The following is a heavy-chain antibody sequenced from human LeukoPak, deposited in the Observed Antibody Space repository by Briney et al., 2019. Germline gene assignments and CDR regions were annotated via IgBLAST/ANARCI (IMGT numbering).Heavy chain of an antibody. CDR3: TREDPSWNYADS. Sequence: PSETLSLTCTVSGYSISSGYYWGWIRQPPGKGLEWIGNIYHTESTYYNPSLKSRVTISVDTSKNQFSLKLSSLTAADTAVYFCTREDPSWNYADSWGQGTLVTVSS. CDR2: IYHTEST. D-gene: IGHD1-1*01. J-gene: IGHJ4*02. V-gene: IGHV4-38-2*02. CDR1: GYSISSGYY.